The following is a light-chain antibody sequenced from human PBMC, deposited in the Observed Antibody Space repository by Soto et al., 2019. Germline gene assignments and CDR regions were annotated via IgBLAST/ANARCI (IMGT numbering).Light chain of an antibody. Sequence: DIQLTQSPSTLSASVGDRVTITCRASRIINEWLARYQKKPGKAPKLLIYDASNLESGVPSRFSGSGSGTEFTLTINSLQPDDLATYYCQETNYYVFGQGTQLEIK. CDR1: RIINEW. CDR3: QETNYYV. V-gene: IGKV1-5*01. CDR2: DAS. J-gene: IGKJ2*01.